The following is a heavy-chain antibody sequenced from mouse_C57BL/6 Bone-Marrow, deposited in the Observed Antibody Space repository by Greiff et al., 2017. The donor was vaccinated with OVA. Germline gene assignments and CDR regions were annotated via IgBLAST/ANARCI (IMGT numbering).Heavy chain of an antibody. CDR2: IRSKSNNYAT. CDR1: GFSFNTYA. V-gene: IGHV10-1*01. CDR3: VRDGYYGWYFDV. D-gene: IGHD2-3*01. J-gene: IGHJ1*03. Sequence: EVQLQQSGGGLVQPKGSLKLSCAASGFSFNTYAMNWVRQAPGKGLEWVARIRSKSNNYATYYADSVKDRFTISRDDSESMLYLQMNNLKTEDTAMYYCVRDGYYGWYFDVWGTGTTVTVSS.